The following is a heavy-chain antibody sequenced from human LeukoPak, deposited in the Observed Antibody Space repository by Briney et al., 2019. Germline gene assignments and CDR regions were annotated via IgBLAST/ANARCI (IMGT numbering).Heavy chain of an antibody. V-gene: IGHV3-53*01. J-gene: IGHJ4*02. CDR3: ARVEGSSAAAIDY. D-gene: IGHD6-6*01. Sequence: PGGSLRLSWAASGCTVSSNYMSWVRQAPGKGLEWVSVIYSGGSTYYADSLKGRFTISRDNSKNTPYLQMNSLRAEDTAVYYCARVEGSSAAAIDYWGQGTLVTVSS. CDR2: IYSGGST. CDR1: GCTVSSNY.